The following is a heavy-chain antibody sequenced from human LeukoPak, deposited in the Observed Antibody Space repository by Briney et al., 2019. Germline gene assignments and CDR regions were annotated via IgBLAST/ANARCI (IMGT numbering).Heavy chain of an antibody. Sequence: GGSLRLSCVASGLAFSSYSMHWVRKAPGKGLEWVGVISYDGSDEYYTDSVKGRFTISRDNSKNTVYLQINSLRADDTAVYYCARDFTPEWFDIHWGQGTLVTVS. CDR1: GLAFSSYS. J-gene: IGHJ4*02. CDR2: ISYDGSDE. V-gene: IGHV3-30*04. D-gene: IGHD3-3*01. CDR3: ARDFTPEWFDIH.